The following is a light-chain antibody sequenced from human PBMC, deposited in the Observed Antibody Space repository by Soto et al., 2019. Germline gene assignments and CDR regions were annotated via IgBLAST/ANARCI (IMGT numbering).Light chain of an antibody. J-gene: IGKJ4*01. Sequence: EIVMTQSPATLSVSPGERATLSCRASQSISSNLAWYQQKPAQAPRLLIYGASTRTTGIPARFSGSGSGTEFTLTISSLQSEDFAVYYCQHYNDLPPTFGGGTKVDIK. CDR2: GAS. V-gene: IGKV3-15*01. CDR1: QSISSN. CDR3: QHYNDLPPT.